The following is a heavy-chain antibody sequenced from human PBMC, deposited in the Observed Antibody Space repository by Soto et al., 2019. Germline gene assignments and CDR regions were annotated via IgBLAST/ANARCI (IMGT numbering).Heavy chain of an antibody. D-gene: IGHD3-3*01. V-gene: IGHV3-30*18. CDR3: AKLGEPITIFGVVIDY. CDR2: ISYDGSNK. CDR1: GFTFSSYG. Sequence: LRLSCAGSGFTFSSYGMHWVRQAPGKGLEWVAVISYDGSNKYYADSVKGRFTISRDNSKNTLYLQMNSLRAEDTAVYYCAKLGEPITIFGVVIDYWGQGTLVTVSS. J-gene: IGHJ4*02.